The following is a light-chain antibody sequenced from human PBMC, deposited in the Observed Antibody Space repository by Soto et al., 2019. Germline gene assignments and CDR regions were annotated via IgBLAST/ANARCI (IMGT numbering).Light chain of an antibody. V-gene: IGLV4-60*03. J-gene: IGLJ7*01. CDR3: ETWDSNTTHAV. Sequence: QPVLTQSSSASASLGSSVKLTCTLSSGHSSYIIAWHQQQPGKAPRYLMKLEGSGSYNKGSGVPDRFSGSSSGADRYLTISHLQSEDEADYYCETWDSNTTHAVFGGGTQLTVL. CDR2: LEGSGSY. CDR1: SGHSSYI.